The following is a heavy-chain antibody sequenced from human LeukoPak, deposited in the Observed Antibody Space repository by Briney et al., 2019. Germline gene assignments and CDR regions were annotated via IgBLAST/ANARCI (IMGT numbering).Heavy chain of an antibody. V-gene: IGHV4-39*01. J-gene: IGHJ4*02. CDR2: IYYSGST. CDR3: ARHIVVVPAARGRFDY. CDR1: GGSISSSSYY. Sequence: SETLSLTCTVSGGSISSSSYYWGWIRQPPGKGLEWIGRIYYSGSTYYNPSLKSRVTISVDTSKNQFSLKLSSVTAADTAVYYCARHIVVVPAARGRFDYWGQGTLVTVSS. D-gene: IGHD2-2*01.